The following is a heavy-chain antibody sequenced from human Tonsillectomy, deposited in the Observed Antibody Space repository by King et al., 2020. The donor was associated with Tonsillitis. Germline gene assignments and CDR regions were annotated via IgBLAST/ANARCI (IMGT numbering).Heavy chain of an antibody. J-gene: IGHJ4*02. V-gene: IGHV3-7*03. CDR1: GFTFSSYW. CDR3: AREARAGFDY. Sequence: EVQLVESGGGLVQPGGSLRLSCAASGFTFSSYWMSWVRQAPGKGLEWVANIKQDGSEKYYVDSVKGRFTISRDNAKNSLYLQMNTLRAEDTDIYYCAREARAGFDYWGQGNMVTVSS. CDR2: IKQDGSEK.